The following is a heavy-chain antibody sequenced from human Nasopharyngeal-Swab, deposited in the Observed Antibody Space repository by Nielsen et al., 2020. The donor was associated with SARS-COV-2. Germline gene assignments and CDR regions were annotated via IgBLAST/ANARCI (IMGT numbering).Heavy chain of an antibody. CDR2: IKQDGSEK. CDR1: GFTFSKFW. Sequence: GGSLRLSCAASGFTFSKFWMSWVRQAPGKGLEWVANIKQDGSEKYYVDSVKGRFTISRDNAKNSLYLKMNSLRAEDTAVYYCARAPKRGSSGYQVVYWGQGTLVTVSS. J-gene: IGHJ4*02. D-gene: IGHD3-22*01. CDR3: ARAPKRGSSGYQVVY. V-gene: IGHV3-7*03.